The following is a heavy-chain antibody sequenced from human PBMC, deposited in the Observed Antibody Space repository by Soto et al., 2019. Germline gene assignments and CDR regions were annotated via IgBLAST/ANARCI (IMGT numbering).Heavy chain of an antibody. Sequence: TSETLSLTCTVSGGSISSHYWSWIRQPPGLALEWIGEINHLGSTNYNPSLKSRVTMSVDTSKNQFSLTLNSVTAADTATYYCARGGISHWAYFYYMDVWDRGTTVTVSS. D-gene: IGHD2-21*01. V-gene: IGHV4-34*01. CDR3: ARGGISHWAYFYYMDV. J-gene: IGHJ6*03. CDR1: GGSISSHY. CDR2: INHLGST.